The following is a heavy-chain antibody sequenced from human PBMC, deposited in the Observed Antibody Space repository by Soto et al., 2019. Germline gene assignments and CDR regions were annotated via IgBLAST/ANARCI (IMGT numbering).Heavy chain of an antibody. CDR2: IIPIFGTA. CDR1: GGTFSSYA. V-gene: IGHV1-69*01. J-gene: IGHJ5*02. CDR3: ARGARGIAALSSRFDP. D-gene: IGHD6-13*01. Sequence: SVKVSCKASGGTFSSYAISWVRQAPGQGLEWMGGIIPIFGTANYAQKFQGRVTITADESTSTAYMGLSSLRSEDTAVYYCARGARGIAALSSRFDPWGQGTLVTVSS.